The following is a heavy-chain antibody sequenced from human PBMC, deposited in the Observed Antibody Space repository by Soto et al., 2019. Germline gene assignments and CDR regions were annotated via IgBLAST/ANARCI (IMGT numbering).Heavy chain of an antibody. CDR1: GFTFSSYA. CDR3: ARIKPVGPTIAAAGAKKYYYYYYMDV. J-gene: IGHJ6*03. V-gene: IGHV3-23*01. CDR2: ISGSGGAT. Sequence: GGSLRLSCAASGFTFSSYAMSWVRQAPGKGLEWVSAISGSGGATYYSTSLKTRLTISKDTSKNQVVLTMTNMDPVDTATYYCARIKPVGPTIAAAGAKKYYYYYYMDVWGKGTTVTVSS. D-gene: IGHD6-13*01.